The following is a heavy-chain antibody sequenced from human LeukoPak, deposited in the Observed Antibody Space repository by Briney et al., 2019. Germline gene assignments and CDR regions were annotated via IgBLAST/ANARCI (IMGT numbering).Heavy chain of an antibody. CDR3: AKDRDFLRFLEWFHDYYGMDV. CDR1: GFTFSSYA. D-gene: IGHD3-3*01. J-gene: IGHJ6*02. V-gene: IGHV3-23*01. Sequence: TGGSLRLSCAASGFTFSSYAMSCVRQAPGKGLEWVSAISGSGGSTYYADSVKGRFTISRDNSKNTLYLQMYSLRAEDTAVYYCAKDRDFLRFLEWFHDYYGMDVWGQGTTVTVSS. CDR2: ISGSGGST.